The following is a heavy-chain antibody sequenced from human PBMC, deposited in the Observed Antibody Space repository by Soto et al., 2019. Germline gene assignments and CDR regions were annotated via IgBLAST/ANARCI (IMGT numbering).Heavy chain of an antibody. CDR1: GVSVTTSGHY. D-gene: IGHD3-16*01. J-gene: IGHJ6*03. V-gene: IGHV4-31*03. Sequence: QVQLQESGPGLVKPSQTLSLSCSVSGVSVTTSGHYWNWVRQRPGRGLEWIGYIDSSGTTYYNPSLKPRLAMSVEPSTRQISLNLNSVTAADTALYFCALGMFMDVWGRGTAVTVSS. CDR2: IDSSGTT. CDR3: ALGMFMDV.